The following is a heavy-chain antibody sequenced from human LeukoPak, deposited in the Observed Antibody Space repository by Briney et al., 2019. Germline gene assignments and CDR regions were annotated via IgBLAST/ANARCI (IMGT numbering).Heavy chain of an antibody. CDR1: GGSFSGYY. CDR2: INHSGST. Sequence: SETLSLTCAVYGGSFSGYYWSWIRQPPGKGLEWIGEINHSGSTNYNPSLKSRVTISVDTSKNQFSLKLSSVTAADTAVYYCARVGHDYVWGGYRSPDYWGQGTLVTVSS. J-gene: IGHJ4*02. V-gene: IGHV4-34*01. D-gene: IGHD3-16*02. CDR3: ARVGHDYVWGGYRSPDY.